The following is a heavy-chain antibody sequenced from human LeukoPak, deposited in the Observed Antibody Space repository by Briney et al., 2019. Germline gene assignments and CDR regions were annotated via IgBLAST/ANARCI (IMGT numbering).Heavy chain of an antibody. J-gene: IGHJ4*02. CDR1: GYTFTSYD. Sequence: ASVKVSCKASGYTFTSYDINWVRQATGQGLEWMGWMNPNSGNTGYAQKFQGRVTMTRNTSISTAYMELSSLRSEDTAVYYCARGRYYDILTGYSRHSGARWGQGTLVTVSS. CDR2: MNPNSGNT. V-gene: IGHV1-8*01. CDR3: ARGRYYDILTGYSRHSGAR. D-gene: IGHD3-9*01.